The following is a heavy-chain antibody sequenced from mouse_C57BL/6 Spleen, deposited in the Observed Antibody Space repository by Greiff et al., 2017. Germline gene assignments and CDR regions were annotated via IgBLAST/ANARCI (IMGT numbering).Heavy chain of an antibody. J-gene: IGHJ2*01. D-gene: IGHD1-1*01. CDR2: IEPEDGET. V-gene: IGHV14-2*01. Sequence: EVQLQQSGAELVKPGASVKLSCTASGFNIKDYYMHWVKQRTEQGLEWIGRIEPEDGETKYAPKFQGKATITADTSSKPAYLQLSSLTSEVTAVYYCASTVVAYYFDYWGQGTTLTVSS. CDR1: GFNIKDYY. CDR3: ASTVVAYYFDY.